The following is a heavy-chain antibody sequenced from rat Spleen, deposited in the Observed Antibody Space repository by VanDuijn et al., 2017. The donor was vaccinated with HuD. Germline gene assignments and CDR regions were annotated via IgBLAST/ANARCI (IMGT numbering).Heavy chain of an antibody. Sequence: EVHLVESGGGLVQPGRSLKLSCAASGFPFSDHYMAWVRQAPTKGLEWVASISYDGDNTYYRDSVKGRFTISRDNAKSSLYLQMYSLRSEDTATYYCTTDAFTLIVVTFDYWGQGVMVTVSS. V-gene: IGHV5-20*01. CDR3: TTDAFTLIVVTFDY. J-gene: IGHJ2*01. CDR1: GFPFSDHY. CDR2: ISYDGDNT. D-gene: IGHD1-12*02.